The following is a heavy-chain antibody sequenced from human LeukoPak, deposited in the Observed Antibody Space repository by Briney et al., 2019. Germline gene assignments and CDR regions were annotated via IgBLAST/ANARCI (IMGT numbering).Heavy chain of an antibody. V-gene: IGHV5-51*01. CDR1: GYSFTNYW. Sequence: GESLKISCKGSGYSFTNYWIGWVRQMPGKGLEWMAFIYPGDSDTRYSPSFQGQVTISADKSISTAYLQWSSLKASDTAMYYCARTSGDHGGNALYFDYWGQGTLVTVSS. CDR2: IYPGDSDT. J-gene: IGHJ4*02. D-gene: IGHD4-23*01. CDR3: ARTSGDHGGNALYFDY.